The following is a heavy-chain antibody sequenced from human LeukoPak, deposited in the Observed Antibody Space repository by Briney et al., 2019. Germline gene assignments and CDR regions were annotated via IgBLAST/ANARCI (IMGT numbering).Heavy chain of an antibody. CDR3: AAVRYCSGGSCYGVPRPFDY. J-gene: IGHJ4*02. Sequence: SVKVSCKASAFTFTSSAMQWVRQARGQRLEWIGWIVVGSGNTNYAQKFQERVTITRDMSTSTAYMELSSLRSEDTAVYYRAAVRYCSGGSCYGVPRPFDYWGQGTLVTVSS. CDR1: AFTFTSSA. V-gene: IGHV1-58*02. D-gene: IGHD2-15*01. CDR2: IVVGSGNT.